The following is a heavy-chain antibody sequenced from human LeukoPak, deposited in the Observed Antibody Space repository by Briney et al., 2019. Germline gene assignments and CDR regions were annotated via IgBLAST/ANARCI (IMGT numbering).Heavy chain of an antibody. J-gene: IGHJ5*02. D-gene: IGHD6-25*01. CDR3: ARGGKGRGFDP. V-gene: IGHV3-13*01. CDR2: IGTDGDT. CDR1: GFASSSYW. Sequence: GGSLRLSCAASGFASSSYWMHWVRQATGKGLEWVSSIGTDGDTYYSGSVKGRFTISRESAKNSVYLQMNSLRAGDTAVYYCARGGKGRGFDPWGQGTLVTVSS.